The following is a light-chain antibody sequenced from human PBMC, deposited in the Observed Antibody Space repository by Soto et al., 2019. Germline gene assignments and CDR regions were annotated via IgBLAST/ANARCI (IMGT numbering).Light chain of an antibody. CDR1: SSDIGTYNY. Sequence: QSALTQPASVSGSPGQSITISCTGTSSDIGTYNYVSWYQQHTGKAPKLMIFDVSYWPSGVSNRFSGSKSDNTASLTISGLQAEDEADYYCNSYTGTSSRYVFGTGTKLTVL. V-gene: IGLV2-14*03. CDR2: DVS. J-gene: IGLJ1*01. CDR3: NSYTGTSSRYV.